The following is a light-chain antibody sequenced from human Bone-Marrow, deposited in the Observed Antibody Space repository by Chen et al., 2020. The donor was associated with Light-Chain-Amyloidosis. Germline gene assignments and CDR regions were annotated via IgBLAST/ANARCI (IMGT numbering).Light chain of an antibody. V-gene: IGKV1-5*01. CDR2: DAS. Sequence: DIQMTQSPSTLSASVGDRVTITCRASQRISRWMAWYQQKPGIAPKLLIYDASTLEGGVPSRFSGSGSGTKLPLTISSLRPDDVATYYCQNYNNYSPWTFGQGTKVEIK. J-gene: IGKJ1*01. CDR1: QRISRW. CDR3: QNYNNYSPWT.